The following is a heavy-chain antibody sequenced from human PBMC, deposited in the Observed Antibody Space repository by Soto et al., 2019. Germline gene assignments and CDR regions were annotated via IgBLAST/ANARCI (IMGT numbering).Heavy chain of an antibody. CDR3: ARSSVGPYGGRIDRFDY. CDR1: GGTFSSYA. V-gene: IGHV1-69*13. Sequence: SVKVSCKASGGTFSSYAISWVRQAPGQGLEWMGGIIPIFGTANYAQKFQGRVTITADESTSTAYMELSSLRSEDTAVYYCARSSVGPYGGRIDRFDYWGQGTLVTVSS. J-gene: IGHJ4*02. D-gene: IGHD2-15*01. CDR2: IIPIFGTA.